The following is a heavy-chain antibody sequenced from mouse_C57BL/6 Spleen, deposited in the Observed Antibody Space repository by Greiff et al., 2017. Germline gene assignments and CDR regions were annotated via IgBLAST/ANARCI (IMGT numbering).Heavy chain of an antibody. CDR2: ISSGSSTI. Sequence: EVQVVESGGGLVKPGGSLKLSCAASGFTFSDYGMHWVRQAPEKGLEWVAYISSGSSTIYYADTVKGRFTISRDNAKNTLFLQMTSLRSEDTAMYYCARPGYSRDYAMDYWGQGTSVTVSS. CDR3: ARPGYSRDYAMDY. CDR1: GFTFSDYG. J-gene: IGHJ4*01. D-gene: IGHD2-5*01. V-gene: IGHV5-17*01.